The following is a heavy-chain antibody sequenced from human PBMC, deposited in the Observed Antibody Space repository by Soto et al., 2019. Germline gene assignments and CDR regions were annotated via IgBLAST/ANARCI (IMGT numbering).Heavy chain of an antibody. D-gene: IGHD1-1*01. CDR1: GGSIISLY. V-gene: IGHV4-59*11. J-gene: IGHJ6*03. CDR3: ARRKVERYYYYMDV. CDR2: IYYSGST. Sequence: SETLSLTCTVSGGSIISLYWSWIRQPPGKGLEWIGYIYYSGSTNYNPSLKSRVTISVDTSKNQFSLKLSSVTAADTAVYYCARRKVERYYYYMDVWGKGTTVTVSS.